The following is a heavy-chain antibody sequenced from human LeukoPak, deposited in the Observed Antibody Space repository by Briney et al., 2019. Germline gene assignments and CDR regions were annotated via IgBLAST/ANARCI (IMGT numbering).Heavy chain of an antibody. CDR1: GFTFSSYA. CDR2: ISGSGGST. D-gene: IGHD6-19*01. V-gene: IGHV3-23*01. Sequence: GGSLRLSCAASGFTFSSYAMSWVRQAPGKGLEWVSAISGSGGSTYYADSVKGRFTISRDNSKNTLYLQMNSLRAEDTAVYYCAKPLYSSGWYESGYFDYWGQGTLVTVSS. J-gene: IGHJ4*02. CDR3: AKPLYSSGWYESGYFDY.